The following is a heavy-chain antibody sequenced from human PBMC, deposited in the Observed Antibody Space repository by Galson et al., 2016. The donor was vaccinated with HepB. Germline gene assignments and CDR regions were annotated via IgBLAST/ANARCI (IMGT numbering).Heavy chain of an antibody. CDR1: GFTFNSYG. V-gene: IGHV3-23*01. Sequence: SLRLSCAASGFTFNSYGMTWVRQAPGKGLEVVSSISRSGDSTDYADSVKGRFTISRDNAKNSLYLQMNSLRAEDTAFYYCATDYSPYDPRQGFHYWGQGTLVTVSS. CDR3: ATDYSPYDPRQGFHY. CDR2: ISRSGDST. D-gene: IGHD5-12*01. J-gene: IGHJ4*02.